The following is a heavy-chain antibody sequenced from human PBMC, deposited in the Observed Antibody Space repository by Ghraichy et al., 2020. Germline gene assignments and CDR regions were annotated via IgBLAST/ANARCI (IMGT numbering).Heavy chain of an antibody. V-gene: IGHV4-34*01. Sequence: SETLSLTCSVYGGSIGGYYWSWIRQSPGQGLEWIGEINYVGVTIYNPSLESRVTISLDTYDNHFSLSLTSLTAADTALYFCARGRYCGGGACYPRPSSFDYWGQGIPVTVSS. CDR3: ARGRYCGGGACYPRPSSFDY. J-gene: IGHJ4*02. CDR1: GGSIGGYY. D-gene: IGHD2-15*01. CDR2: INYVGVT.